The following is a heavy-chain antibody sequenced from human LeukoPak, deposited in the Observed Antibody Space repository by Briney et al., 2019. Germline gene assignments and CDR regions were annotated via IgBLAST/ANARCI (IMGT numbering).Heavy chain of an antibody. D-gene: IGHD4-17*01. CDR3: AKQTPPYGDYDY. J-gene: IGHJ4*02. CDR2: ISGSGSST. V-gene: IGHV3-23*01. Sequence: GGSLRLSCAASGFTFSTYAMNWVRQAPGKGLEWVSAISGSGSSTYYADSVKGRFTISRDSSKNTLYLQMNSLRAEDTAVYYCAKQTPPYGDYDYWGQGTLVTVSS. CDR1: GFTFSTYA.